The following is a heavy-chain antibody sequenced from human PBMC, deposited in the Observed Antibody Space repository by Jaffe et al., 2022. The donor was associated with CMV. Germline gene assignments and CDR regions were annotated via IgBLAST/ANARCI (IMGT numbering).Heavy chain of an antibody. CDR1: GFTFSSYW. CDR2: IKQDGSEK. V-gene: IGHV3-7*03. J-gene: IGHJ6*03. Sequence: EVQLVESGGGLVQPGGSLRLSCAASGFTFSSYWMSWVRQAPGKGLEWVANIKQDGSEKYYVDSVKGRFTISRDNAKNSLYLQMNSLRAEDTAVYYCARAQSSDSSGWLGDYYYYYMDVWGKGTTVTVSS. CDR3: ARAQSSDSSGWLGDYYYYYMDV. D-gene: IGHD6-19*01.